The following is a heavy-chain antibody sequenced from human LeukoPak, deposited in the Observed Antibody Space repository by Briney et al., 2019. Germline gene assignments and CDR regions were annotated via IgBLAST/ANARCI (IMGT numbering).Heavy chain of an antibody. D-gene: IGHD3-9*01. V-gene: IGHV3-74*01. CDR1: GFTFSSYW. CDR2: INGDGRNI. Sequence: PGGSLRLSCVASGFTFSSYWMHWVRQDPRKGRVGVSRINGDGRNINYADSVRGRFTISRDNAKNTLYLQMNTLRVEDTAVYYCTRDLMDYDVSTGLHHYYMDVWGQGTTVTVSS. J-gene: IGHJ6*02. CDR3: TRDLMDYDVSTGLHHYYMDV.